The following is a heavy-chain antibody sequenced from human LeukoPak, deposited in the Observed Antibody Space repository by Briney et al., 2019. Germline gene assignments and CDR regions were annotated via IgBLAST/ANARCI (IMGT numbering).Heavy chain of an antibody. CDR2: IRYGGSGGNIE. J-gene: IGHJ3*01. D-gene: IGHD2-2*01. Sequence: GGSLRLSCIGSGFIFRNYGIHWVRQAPGKGLEWVAFIRYGGSGGNIEYYADSVKGRFTISRDNSKNSLYLQLNSLRPADTATYYCAKSRAPAADPDAFDVWGQGTMVIVSS. V-gene: IGHV3-30*02. CDR1: GFIFRNYG. CDR3: AKSRAPAADPDAFDV.